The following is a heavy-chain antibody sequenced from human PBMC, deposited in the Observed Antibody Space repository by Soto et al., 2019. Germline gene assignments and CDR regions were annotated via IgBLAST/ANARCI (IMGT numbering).Heavy chain of an antibody. V-gene: IGHV1-18*01. CDR2: ISAYNGNT. CDR3: ARDREMATTEKYFDL. CDR1: GYTLTSYG. Sequence: QVQLVQSGAEVKKPGASVKVSCKASGYTLTSYGISWVRQAPGQGLEWMGWISAYNGNTNYAQKLQGRVTMTTDTSTSTAYMELRSLRSDDTAVYYCARDREMATTEKYFDLWGRGTLVTVSS. J-gene: IGHJ2*01. D-gene: IGHD5-12*01.